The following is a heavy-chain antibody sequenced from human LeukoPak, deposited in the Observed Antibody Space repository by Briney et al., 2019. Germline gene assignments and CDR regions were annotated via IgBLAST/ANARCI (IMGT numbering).Heavy chain of an antibody. D-gene: IGHD5-12*01. Sequence: GGSLRLSCAASGFTFSSYWMSWVRQAPGKGLEWVANIKQDGSEKYYVDSVKGRFTISRDNAKNSLYLQMNSLRAEDTAVYYCAREGIVATISWFDPWGQGTLVTVSS. CDR2: IKQDGSEK. CDR3: AREGIVATISWFDP. CDR1: GFTFSSYW. V-gene: IGHV3-7*05. J-gene: IGHJ5*02.